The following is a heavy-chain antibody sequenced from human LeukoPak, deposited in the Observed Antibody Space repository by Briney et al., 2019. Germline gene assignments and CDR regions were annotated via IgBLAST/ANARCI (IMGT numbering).Heavy chain of an antibody. J-gene: IGHJ4*02. Sequence: SETLSLTCAVYGGSFSGYYWSWIRQPPGKGLEWIGEINHSGSTNYNPSLKSRVTISVDTSKNQFSLKLSCVTAADTAVYYCAREEYDSSGYYYGYWGQGTLVTVSS. D-gene: IGHD3-22*01. CDR3: AREEYDSSGYYYGY. CDR1: GGSFSGYY. V-gene: IGHV4-34*01. CDR2: INHSGST.